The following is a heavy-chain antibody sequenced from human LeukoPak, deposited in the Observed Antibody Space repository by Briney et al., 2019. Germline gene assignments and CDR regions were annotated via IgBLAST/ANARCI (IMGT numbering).Heavy chain of an antibody. CDR2: IYYSGST. CDR3: ARGQWRTRPYFDY. J-gene: IGHJ4*02. Sequence: SETLSLTCAVYGGSFSGYYWSWIRQPPGKGLEWIGYIYYSGSTSYNPSLKSRVTISVDTSKNQFSLKLSSVTAADTAVYYCARGQWRTRPYFDYWGQGTLVTVSS. V-gene: IGHV4-59*01. D-gene: IGHD6-19*01. CDR1: GGSFSGYY.